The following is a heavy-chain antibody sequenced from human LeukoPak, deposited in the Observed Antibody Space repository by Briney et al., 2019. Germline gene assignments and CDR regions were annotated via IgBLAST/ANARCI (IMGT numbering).Heavy chain of an antibody. V-gene: IGHV4-39*07. Sequence: SQTLSLTCAVSGGSISSGSYYWGWLRQPPGTGLEWIGSIYHSGSTYYNPSLTSRVTISVDTSKNQFSLKLSSVTAADTAVYYCASSDYDSSAGAFDIWGQGTMVTVSS. J-gene: IGHJ3*02. CDR1: GGSISSGSYY. D-gene: IGHD3-22*01. CDR3: ASSDYDSSAGAFDI. CDR2: IYHSGST.